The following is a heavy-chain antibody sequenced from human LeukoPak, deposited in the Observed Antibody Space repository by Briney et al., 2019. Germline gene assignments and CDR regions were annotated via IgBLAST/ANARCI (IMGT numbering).Heavy chain of an antibody. V-gene: IGHV1-8*01. D-gene: IGHD6-19*01. CDR3: AMYRVVSSGWYRAKYYFDY. Sequence: ASVKVSCKASGYTFTSYDINWVRQATGQGLEWMGWMNPNSGNTGYAQKFQGRVTMTRNTSISTAYMELSSLRSEDTAVYYCAMYRVVSSGWYRAKYYFDYWGQGTLVTVSS. CDR2: MNPNSGNT. CDR1: GYTFTSYD. J-gene: IGHJ4*02.